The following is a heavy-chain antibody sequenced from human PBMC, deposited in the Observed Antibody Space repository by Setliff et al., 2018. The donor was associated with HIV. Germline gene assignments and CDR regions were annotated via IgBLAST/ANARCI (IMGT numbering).Heavy chain of an antibody. D-gene: IGHD3-3*01. CDR1: GGSFSGFY. CDR3: ARGANFWSGYDS. V-gene: IGHV4-34*01. CDR2: INHSGTT. Sequence: SETLSLTCAVYGGSFSGFYWTWIRQPPGKGLEWIGEINHSGTTNYSPSLKSRVTISVDKSKNQFSLKLTSVTAADTAVYYCARGANFWSGYDSWGQGTLVTVSS. J-gene: IGHJ4*02.